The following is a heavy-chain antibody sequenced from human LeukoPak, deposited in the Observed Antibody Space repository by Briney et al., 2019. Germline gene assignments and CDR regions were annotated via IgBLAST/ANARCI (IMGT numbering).Heavy chain of an antibody. Sequence: GASVKVSCKASGYTFTSYYMHWVRQAPGQGLEWMGIINPSGGSTSYAQKFQGRVTMTRDTSTSTVYMELSSLRSEDTAVYYCASDPPYSGYEGSFDYWGQGTLVTVSS. J-gene: IGHJ4*02. CDR2: INPSGGST. D-gene: IGHD5-12*01. CDR3: ASDPPYSGYEGSFDY. CDR1: GYTFTSYY. V-gene: IGHV1-46*01.